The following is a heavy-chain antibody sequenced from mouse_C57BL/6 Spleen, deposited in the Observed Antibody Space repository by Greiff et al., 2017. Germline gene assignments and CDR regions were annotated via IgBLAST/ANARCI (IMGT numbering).Heavy chain of an antibody. CDR3: ARITTVVATYYAMDY. J-gene: IGHJ4*01. CDR1: GYTFTSYW. D-gene: IGHD1-1*01. Sequence: QVQLQQPGAELVKPGASVKMSCKASGYTFTSYWITWVKQRPGQGLEWIGDIYPGSGSTNYNEKFKSKATLTVDTSSSTAYMQLSSLTSEDSAVYYCARITTVVATYYAMDYWGQGTSVTVSS. CDR2: IYPGSGST. V-gene: IGHV1-55*01.